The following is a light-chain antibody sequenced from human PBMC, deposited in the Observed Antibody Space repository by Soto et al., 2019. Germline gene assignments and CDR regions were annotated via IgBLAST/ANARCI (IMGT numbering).Light chain of an antibody. Sequence: EGELTQSTATLSLTPEETATLSCRASQSLDKFLACYQQRPGQPPTLLIYGASSRATGIPDRFSGSGSGTDFTLTISSLEPEDSAVYYCQQTAYAPLTFGGGTKVDI. J-gene: IGKJ4*01. CDR2: GAS. V-gene: IGKV3-11*01. CDR3: QQTAYAPLT. CDR1: QSLDKF.